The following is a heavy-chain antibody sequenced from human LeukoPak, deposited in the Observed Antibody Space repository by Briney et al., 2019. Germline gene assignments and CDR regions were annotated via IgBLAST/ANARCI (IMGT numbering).Heavy chain of an antibody. J-gene: IGHJ3*02. CDR3: ARRADGAGNAFDI. CDR1: GFTFSNYG. Sequence: GGSLRLSCAASGFTFSNYGMNWVRQAPGKGLEWVSYISSSSSGIYYADSVKGRFTISRDTAKNSLYLQMNSLRAADTAVYYCARRADGAGNAFDIWGQGTMVTVSS. CDR2: ISSSSSGI. D-gene: IGHD6-13*01. V-gene: IGHV3-48*01.